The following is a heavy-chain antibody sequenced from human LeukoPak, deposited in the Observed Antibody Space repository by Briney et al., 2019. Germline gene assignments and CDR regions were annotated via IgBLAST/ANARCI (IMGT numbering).Heavy chain of an antibody. J-gene: IGHJ4*02. CDR1: GGSISSGGYS. CDR2: IYYSGST. V-gene: IGHV4-30-4*07. Sequence: SETLSLTCAVSGGSISSGGYSWSWIRQPPGKGLEWIGYIYYSGSTYYNPSLKSRVTISVDTSKNQFSLKLSSVTAADTAVYYCVRGSGGDGSGSLWGQGTLVTVSS. CDR3: VRGSGGDGSGSL. D-gene: IGHD3-10*01.